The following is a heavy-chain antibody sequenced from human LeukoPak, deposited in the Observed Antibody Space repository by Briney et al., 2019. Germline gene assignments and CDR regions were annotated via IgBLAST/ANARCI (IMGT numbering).Heavy chain of an antibody. CDR1: GFNVSSNH. J-gene: IGHJ4*02. V-gene: IGHV3-66*04. D-gene: IGHD1-14*01. Sequence: SGGSLRLSCAASGFNVSSNHMSWVRQAPGKGLEWFSVVYSGGSRYYADSVSGRFTISRDNSKNTLYLQMNSLRAEDTAVYYCARLTGNHFDYWGQGTLVTVSS. CDR3: ARLTGNHFDY. CDR2: VYSGGSR.